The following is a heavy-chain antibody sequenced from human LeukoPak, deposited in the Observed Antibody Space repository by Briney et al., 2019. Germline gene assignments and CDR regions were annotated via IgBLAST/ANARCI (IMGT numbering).Heavy chain of an antibody. V-gene: IGHV3-9*01. D-gene: IGHD3-10*01. CDR2: ISWNSGSI. CDR3: AKDPHPAQFGAFDI. Sequence: GGSLRLSCAASGFTFDGYAMHWVRQAPGKGLEWVSGISWNSGSIGYADSVKGRFTISRDNAKNSLYLQMNSLRAEDTALYYCAKDPHPAQFGAFDIWGQGTMVTVSS. CDR1: GFTFDGYA. J-gene: IGHJ3*02.